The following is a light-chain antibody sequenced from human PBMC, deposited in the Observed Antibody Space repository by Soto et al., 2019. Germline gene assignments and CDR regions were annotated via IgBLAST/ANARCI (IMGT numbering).Light chain of an antibody. Sequence: DIQMTNSPFTLSASPADRVTITCRASQSISSWLAWYQQKPGKAPKLLIYKASSLESGVPSRFSGSGSGTEFTLTISSLQPDDFATYYCQQYNSYITFGPGTRVDIK. CDR3: QQYNSYIT. J-gene: IGKJ3*01. CDR1: QSISSW. CDR2: KAS. V-gene: IGKV1-5*03.